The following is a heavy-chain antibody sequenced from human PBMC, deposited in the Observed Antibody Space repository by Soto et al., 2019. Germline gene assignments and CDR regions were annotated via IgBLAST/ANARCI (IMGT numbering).Heavy chain of an antibody. CDR1: GFTFSNYA. CDR2: ISGNGDNT. J-gene: IGHJ4*02. V-gene: IGHV3-23*01. CDR3: AKDQYYDSNGYYFEY. Sequence: EVQLLESGGGLVQRGGSLRLSCAASGFTFSNYAMTWVRQAPGKGLEWVSTISGNGDNTYYADSVKGRFTISRDNSKNTLSLQMNSLRAEDTAVYYCAKDQYYDSNGYYFEYWGQGTLVTVSS. D-gene: IGHD3-22*01.